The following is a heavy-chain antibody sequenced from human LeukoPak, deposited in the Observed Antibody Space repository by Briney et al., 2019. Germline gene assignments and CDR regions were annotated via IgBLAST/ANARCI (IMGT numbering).Heavy chain of an antibody. CDR2: INHSGST. Sequence: SETLSLTCTVSGGSISSYYWSWIRQPPGKGLEWIGEINHSGSTNYNPSLKSRVTISVDTSKNQFSLKLSSVTAADTAVYYCARDCYDSRHKNYYYYGMDVWGQGTTVTVSS. V-gene: IGHV4-34*01. D-gene: IGHD2-21*01. CDR3: ARDCYDSRHKNYYYYGMDV. J-gene: IGHJ6*02. CDR1: GGSISSYY.